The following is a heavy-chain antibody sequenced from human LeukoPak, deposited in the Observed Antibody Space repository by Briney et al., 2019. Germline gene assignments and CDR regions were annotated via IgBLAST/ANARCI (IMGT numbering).Heavy chain of an antibody. CDR1: GGSISSYY. V-gene: IGHV4-59*01. Sequence: SETLSLTCTVSGGSISSYYWSWIRQPPGKGLEWIGYIYYSGSTNYNPSLKSRVTISVDTSKNRFSLKLSSVTAADTAVYYCAGDYGSGSYYNYWGQGTLVTVSS. CDR3: AGDYGSGSYYNY. J-gene: IGHJ4*02. D-gene: IGHD3-10*01. CDR2: IYYSGST.